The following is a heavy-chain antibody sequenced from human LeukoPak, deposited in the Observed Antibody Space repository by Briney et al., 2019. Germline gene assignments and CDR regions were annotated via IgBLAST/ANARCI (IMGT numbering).Heavy chain of an antibody. J-gene: IGHJ4*02. Sequence: GASVKVSCKASGYTFTGYYIHWVRQAPGQGLEWMGWIYSNNGGTDYAQKFQGRVTMTRDTSISTAYMEASRVRSDDTAVYYCARGFRTGDMTTFAHWGQGTLVTVSS. V-gene: IGHV1-2*02. CDR2: IYSNNGGT. CDR1: GYTFTGYY. CDR3: ARGFRTGDMTTFAH. D-gene: IGHD2-15*01.